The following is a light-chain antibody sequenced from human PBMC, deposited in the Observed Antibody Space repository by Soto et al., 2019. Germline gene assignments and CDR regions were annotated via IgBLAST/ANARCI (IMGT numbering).Light chain of an antibody. CDR1: QSLLHSNGYNY. J-gene: IGKJ4*01. CDR2: LGS. V-gene: IGKV2-28*01. CDR3: MQALQAPLT. Sequence: DLVMTQSPRSLPVTPGEPASISCRSSQSLLHSNGYNYLDWYLQKPGQSPQLLIYLGSNRASGVTDRFSGSGSGTDFTLKISRVEAEDVGVYYCMQALQAPLTFGGGTKVEIK.